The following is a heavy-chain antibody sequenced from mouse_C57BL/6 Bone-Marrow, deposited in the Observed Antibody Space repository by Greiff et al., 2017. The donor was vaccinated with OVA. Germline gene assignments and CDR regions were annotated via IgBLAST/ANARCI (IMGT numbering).Heavy chain of an antibody. V-gene: IGHV1-64*01. Sequence: QVQLQQPGAELVKPGASVKLSCKASGYTFTSYWMHWVKQRPGQGLEWIGMIHPNSGSTNYNEKFKSKATLTVDKSSSTAYMQLSSLTSEDSSVYFCARFSSPYFYGSLLDYWGQGTTLTVSS. CDR2: IHPNSGST. J-gene: IGHJ2*01. CDR3: ARFSSPYFYGSLLDY. CDR1: GYTFTSYW. D-gene: IGHD1-1*01.